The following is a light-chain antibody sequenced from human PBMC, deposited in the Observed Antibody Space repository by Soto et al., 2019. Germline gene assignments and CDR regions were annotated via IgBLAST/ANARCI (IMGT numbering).Light chain of an antibody. J-gene: IGKJ4*01. CDR3: QQYNKWPLT. CDR2: DAS. CDR1: QRVSSY. V-gene: IGKV3-11*01. Sequence: EIVLTQSPATLSLSPGERATLSCRASQRVSSYLAWYQQKPGQAPRLLIYDASNRATGIPARFSGSGSGTDFTLTISSLEPEDFAVYYCQQYNKWPLTFGGGTKVDNK.